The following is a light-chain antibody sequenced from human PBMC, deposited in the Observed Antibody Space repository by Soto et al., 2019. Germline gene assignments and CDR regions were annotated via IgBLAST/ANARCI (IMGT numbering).Light chain of an antibody. CDR1: QAISNY. CDR2: AAS. CDR3: PQRSTTPLT. Sequence: DIQMTQSPSSLSASVGDRVTITCRASQAISNYLNWYQQRPGQAPKVLICAASSLQSGVPSRFSGSGSGTDFTLTISNLQPEDFENYYCPQRSTTPLTFCGGTKVEIK. J-gene: IGKJ4*01. V-gene: IGKV1-39*01.